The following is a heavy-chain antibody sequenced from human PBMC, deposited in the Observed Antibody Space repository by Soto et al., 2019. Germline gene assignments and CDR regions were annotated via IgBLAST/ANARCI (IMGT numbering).Heavy chain of an antibody. V-gene: IGHV3-33*01. D-gene: IGHD3-10*01. CDR3: AREYYGSGSYRYYYGMDV. Sequence: GGSLRLSCAASGFTFSSYGMHWVRQAPGKGLEWVAVIWYDGSNKYYADSVKGRFTISRDNSKNTLYLQMNSLRAEDTAVYYCAREYYGSGSYRYYYGMDVWGQGTTVTVSS. CDR1: GFTFSSYG. J-gene: IGHJ6*02. CDR2: IWYDGSNK.